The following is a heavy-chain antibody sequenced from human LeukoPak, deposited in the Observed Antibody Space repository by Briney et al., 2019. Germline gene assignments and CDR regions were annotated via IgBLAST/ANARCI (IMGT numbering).Heavy chain of an antibody. Sequence: GGSLRLSCAASGFTSSDHYMDWVRQAPGKGLEWIGRSRNKANSYSTEYAASVKGRFTISRDESENSLYLQMNGLKTEDTAVYYCSVGASIANYYSYMDVWGKGTTVTVSS. CDR3: SVGASIANYYSYMDV. CDR1: GFTSSDHY. D-gene: IGHD1-26*01. V-gene: IGHV3-72*01. CDR2: SRNKANSYST. J-gene: IGHJ6*03.